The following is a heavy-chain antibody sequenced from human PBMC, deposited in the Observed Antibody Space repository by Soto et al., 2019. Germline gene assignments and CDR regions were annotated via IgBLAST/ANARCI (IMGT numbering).Heavy chain of an antibody. Sequence: SETLSLTCTVSGGSISSSSYYWGWIRQPPGKGLEWIGSIYYSGSTYYNPSLKSRVTISVDTSKNQFSLKLSSVTAADTAVYYCARHVIRGQWLAIYYYYYGMDVWVQGTMVTVSS. CDR2: IYYSGST. J-gene: IGHJ6*02. D-gene: IGHD6-19*01. CDR3: ARHVIRGQWLAIYYYYYGMDV. V-gene: IGHV4-39*01. CDR1: GGSISSSSYY.